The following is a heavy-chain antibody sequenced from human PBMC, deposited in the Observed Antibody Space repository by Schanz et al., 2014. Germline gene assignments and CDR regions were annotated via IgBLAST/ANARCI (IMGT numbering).Heavy chain of an antibody. CDR3: ARDAVALVPEYFMDV. D-gene: IGHD2-15*01. J-gene: IGHJ6*03. V-gene: IGHV3-7*01. CDR2: IKQDGSEK. CDR1: GFSFSNYW. Sequence: EVQLVESGGGLVQPGESLRLSCAASGFSFSNYWMSWVRQAPGKGLEWVANIKQDGSEKYYVDSVKGRFTISRDNAKKSLYLRMNSLRAEDTAVYYCARDAVALVPEYFMDVWGKGTPVNGSS.